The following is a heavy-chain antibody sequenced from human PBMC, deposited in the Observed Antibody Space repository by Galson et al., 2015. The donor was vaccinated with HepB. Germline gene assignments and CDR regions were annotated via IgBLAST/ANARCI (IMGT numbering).Heavy chain of an antibody. J-gene: IGHJ4*02. Sequence: SLRLSCAASGFTVSSNYMSWVRQAPGKGLEWVSVIYSGGSTYYADSVKGRFTISRDNSKNTLYLQMNSLRAEDTAVYYCAREVRGLHAAYYFDYWGQGTLVTVSS. D-gene: IGHD3-10*01. CDR2: IYSGGST. CDR1: GFTVSSNY. CDR3: AREVRGLHAAYYFDY. V-gene: IGHV3-53*01.